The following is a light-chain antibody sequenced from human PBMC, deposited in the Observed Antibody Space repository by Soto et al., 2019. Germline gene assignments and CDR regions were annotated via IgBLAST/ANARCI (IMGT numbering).Light chain of an antibody. CDR3: SSYTSSPSYV. V-gene: IGLV2-14*01. CDR1: SSDVGGYNY. CDR2: DVS. J-gene: IGLJ1*01. Sequence: QSALTQPASVSGSPGQSITISCTGTSSDVGGYNYVSWYQQHPGKAPKLMIYDVSNRPSGVSNRFSGSKSGNTASLTISGLQAEDEADYYCSSYTSSPSYVFGSGTKVTV.